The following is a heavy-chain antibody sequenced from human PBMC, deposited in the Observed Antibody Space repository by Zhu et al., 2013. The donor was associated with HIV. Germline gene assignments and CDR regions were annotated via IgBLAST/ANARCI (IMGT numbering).Heavy chain of an antibody. V-gene: IGHV4-4*02. CDR3: ARDLPPXLRYFDWFTPYNWFDP. D-gene: IGHD3-9*01. Sequence: VQLQESGPGLVKPSGTLSLTCAVSGGSISSSNWWSWVRQPPGKGLEWIGEIYHSGSTNYNPSLKSRVTISVDKSKNQFSLKLSSVTAADTAVYYCARDLPPXLRYFDWFTPYNWFDPWGQGTLVTVSS. CDR1: GGSISSSNW. J-gene: IGHJ5*02. CDR2: IYHSGST.